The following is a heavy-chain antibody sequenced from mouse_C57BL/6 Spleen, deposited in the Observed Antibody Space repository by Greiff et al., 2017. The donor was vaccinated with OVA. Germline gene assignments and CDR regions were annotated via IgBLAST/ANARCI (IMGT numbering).Heavy chain of an antibody. CDR2: ISYDGSN. J-gene: IGHJ4*01. CDR1: GYSITSGYY. Sequence: VQLKESGPGLVKPSQSLSLTCSVTGYSITSGYYWNWIRQFPGNKLEWMGYISYDGSNNYNPSLKNRISITRDTSKNQFFLKLNSVTTEDTATYYCATIYYGNTEGYYYAMDYWGQGTSVTVSS. D-gene: IGHD2-1*01. V-gene: IGHV3-6*01. CDR3: ATIYYGNTEGYYYAMDY.